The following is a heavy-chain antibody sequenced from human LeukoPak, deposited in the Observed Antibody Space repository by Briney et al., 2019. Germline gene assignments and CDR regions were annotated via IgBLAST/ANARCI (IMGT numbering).Heavy chain of an antibody. CDR3: ARHVGQEGFGELLDYFDY. D-gene: IGHD3-10*01. Sequence: GESLKISCKGSGYSFTTYWIGWVRQMPGKGLEWMGIIYPDDSNTRYSPSFQGQVTISADKSISTAYLQWSSLKASDTAMYYCARHVGQEGFGELLDYFDYWGQGTLVTVSS. V-gene: IGHV5-51*01. CDR2: IYPDDSNT. CDR1: GYSFTTYW. J-gene: IGHJ4*02.